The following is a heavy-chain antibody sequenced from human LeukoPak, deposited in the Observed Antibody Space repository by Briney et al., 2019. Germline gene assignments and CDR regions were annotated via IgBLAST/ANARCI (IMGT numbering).Heavy chain of an antibody. D-gene: IGHD1-7*01. CDR1: GYSFTNYW. V-gene: IGHV5-51*01. CDR2: IYPGDSDT. Sequence: GESLKISCEGSGYSFTNYWIGWVRQMPGKGLEWMGIIYPGDSDTRYSPSFQGQVTISADKSISTAYLQWSSLKASDTAMYYCVILENWNYAIDYWGQGTLVTVSS. CDR3: VILENWNYAIDY. J-gene: IGHJ4*02.